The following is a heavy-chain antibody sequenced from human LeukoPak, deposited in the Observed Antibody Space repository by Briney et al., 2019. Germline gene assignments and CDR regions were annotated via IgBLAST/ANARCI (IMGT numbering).Heavy chain of an antibody. V-gene: IGHV4-30-2*01. CDR2: IYHSGST. D-gene: IGHD3-10*01. CDR1: GGSISSGGYS. CDR3: ARDYYGSGRVDY. Sequence: SQTLSLTCAVSGGSISSGGYSWSWIRQPPGKGLEWIGYIYHSGSTYYNPSLKSRVTISVDRSKNQFSLKLSSVTAADTAVYYCARDYYGSGRVDYWGQGTLVTVSS. J-gene: IGHJ4*02.